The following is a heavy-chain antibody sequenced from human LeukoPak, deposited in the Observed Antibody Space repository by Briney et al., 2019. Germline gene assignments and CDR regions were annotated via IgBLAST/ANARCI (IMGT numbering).Heavy chain of an antibody. D-gene: IGHD3-10*01. V-gene: IGHV3-23*01. J-gene: IGHJ4*02. CDR1: GFTFSNYA. Sequence: GGSLRLSCQASGFTFSNYAMSWVRQAPGKGLDWVSSINPDGGSFFADSVKGRFTISRDDSRSVAYLEMNSLSAEDTAVYYCARSGVATCHYWGQGILVTVSS. CDR2: INPDGGS. CDR3: ARSGVATCHY.